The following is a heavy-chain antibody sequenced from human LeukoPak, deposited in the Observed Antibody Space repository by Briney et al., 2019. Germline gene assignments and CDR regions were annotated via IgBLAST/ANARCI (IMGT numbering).Heavy chain of an antibody. J-gene: IGHJ4*02. CDR3: ARQVRGTWYVFGFDS. CDR1: GVSISSGSNY. V-gene: IGHV4-39*01. Sequence: PSETLSLTCRVSGVSISSGSNYWGWIRQPPGKTLEWIGSIYSSGSTYYNSSLKSRVIISVDTSKNQFSLKLRSVTAADTAVYYCARQVRGTWYVFGFDSWGQGNLVTVSS. D-gene: IGHD6-13*01. CDR2: IYSSGST.